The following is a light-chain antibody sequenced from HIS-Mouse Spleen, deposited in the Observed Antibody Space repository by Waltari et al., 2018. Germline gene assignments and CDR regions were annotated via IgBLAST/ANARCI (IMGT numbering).Light chain of an antibody. CDR1: QDISNY. CDR3: QQYDNLT. CDR2: DAS. Sequence: DIQMTQSPSSLSASVGDRVTITCQASQDISNYLNWYQQKPGKAPKLLIYDASNLETGGPSRFSGSGSGTDFTFTISSLQPEDIATYYCQQYDNLTFGGGTKVEIK. J-gene: IGKJ4*01. V-gene: IGKV1-33*01.